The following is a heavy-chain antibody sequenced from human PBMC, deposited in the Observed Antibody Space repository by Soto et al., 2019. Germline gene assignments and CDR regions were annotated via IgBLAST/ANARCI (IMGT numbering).Heavy chain of an antibody. Sequence: QLQLQESGPGLVKPSETLSLTCTVSGGSISSSSYYWGWIRQPPGKGLEWIGSIYYSGSTYYNPSLKSRVTISVDTSKNQFSLKLSSVTAADTAVYYCARLSLNHDYGDLPVDYWGQGTLVTVSS. CDR3: ARLSLNHDYGDLPVDY. V-gene: IGHV4-39*01. CDR1: GGSISSSSYY. J-gene: IGHJ4*02. D-gene: IGHD4-17*01. CDR2: IYYSGST.